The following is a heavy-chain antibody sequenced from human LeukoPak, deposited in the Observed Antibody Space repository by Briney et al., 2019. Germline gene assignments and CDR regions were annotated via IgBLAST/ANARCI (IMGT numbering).Heavy chain of an antibody. D-gene: IGHD1-1*01. CDR3: AREGGLENWFGP. Sequence: GGSLRLSCAASGFTFSRFWMTWVRQAPGKGLEWVANIKEDGSDKYYVDSVKGRFTVSRDNAKNSLYLQMNSLRAEDTAVYYCAREGGLENWFGPWGQGTLVTVSS. V-gene: IGHV3-7*01. CDR1: GFTFSRFW. CDR2: IKEDGSDK. J-gene: IGHJ5*02.